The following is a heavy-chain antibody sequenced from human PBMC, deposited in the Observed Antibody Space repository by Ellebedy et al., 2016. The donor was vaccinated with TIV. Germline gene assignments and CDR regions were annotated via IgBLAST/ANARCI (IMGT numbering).Heavy chain of an antibody. D-gene: IGHD5-24*01. CDR3: ARCGSEMDY. CDR1: GFTFSHSW. V-gene: IGHV3-7*01. CDR2: IKEDGSEE. Sequence: PGGSLRLSCVASGFTFSHSWMTWVRQAPGMVLEWVANIKEDGSEEHYVESVKGRFTISRDNAKNSLYLQMNNLRVEDMAVYYCARCGSEMDYWGQGTLVTVSS. J-gene: IGHJ4*02.